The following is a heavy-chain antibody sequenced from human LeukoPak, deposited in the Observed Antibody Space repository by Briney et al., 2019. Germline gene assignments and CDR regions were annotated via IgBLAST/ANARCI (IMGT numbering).Heavy chain of an antibody. Sequence: WETLSLTCTVSGGSISHSYWSWIRQPPGKGLEWNGLFHDSESTNYNPSLKSRVSISLDTSKNQVSLWLSSVTAADTAVYYCARDLVAVTKGFDIWGQGTMVSVSS. CDR1: GGSISHSY. J-gene: IGHJ3*02. CDR3: ARDLVAVTKGFDI. V-gene: IGHV4-59*01. D-gene: IGHD4-17*01. CDR2: FHDSEST.